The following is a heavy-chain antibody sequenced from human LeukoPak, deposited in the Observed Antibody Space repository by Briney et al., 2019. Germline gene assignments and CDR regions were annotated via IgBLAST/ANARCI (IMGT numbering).Heavy chain of an antibody. D-gene: IGHD6-6*01. CDR3: VRDLQYTSSSVSGRSFDY. J-gene: IGHJ4*02. V-gene: IGHV3-21*01. CDR2: ISSTSSYI. Sequence: PGGPLRLSCAASGFTFSSYSMNWVRQAPGKGLEWVSSISSTSSYIYFVDSVKGRFTISRDNARNSLYLQMNSLRAEDTAVYYCVRDLQYTSSSVSGRSFDYWGQGTVVTVSS. CDR1: GFTFSSYS.